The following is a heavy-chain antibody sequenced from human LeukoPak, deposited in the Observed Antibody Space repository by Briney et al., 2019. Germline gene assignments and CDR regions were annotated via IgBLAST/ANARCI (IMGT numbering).Heavy chain of an antibody. CDR1: AFTFSNYW. CDR2: IKQDGSEK. V-gene: IGHV3-7*01. Sequence: GGSLRLSCAASAFTFSNYWMIWVRQAPGKGLEWVANIKQDGSEKYYVDSVKGRSSISRDNAKNSLYLQMNSVRAEDTAVYYCARDTRYFDYWGQGNMVTVSS. CDR3: ARDTRYFDY. J-gene: IGHJ4*02.